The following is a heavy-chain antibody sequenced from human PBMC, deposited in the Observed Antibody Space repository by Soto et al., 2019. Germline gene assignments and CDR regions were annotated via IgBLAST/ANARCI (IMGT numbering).Heavy chain of an antibody. CDR2: INGFNGNT. V-gene: IGHV1-18*01. Sequence: GASVKVSCKASGYTFPNFGITWVRQAPGQGLEWMGWINGFNGNTNYAQKLQGRVTMTTDTSTRTAYMELRSLRSDDTAVYYCARRGRGAVCGADWFAPGGQGPL. CDR1: GYTFPNFG. J-gene: IGHJ5*02. CDR3: ARRGRGAVCGADWFAP. D-gene: IGHD3-16*01.